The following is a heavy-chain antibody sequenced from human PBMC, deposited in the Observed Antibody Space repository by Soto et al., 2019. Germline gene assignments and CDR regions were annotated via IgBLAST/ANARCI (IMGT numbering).Heavy chain of an antibody. CDR1: GGSISSYY. D-gene: IGHD5-12*01. CDR2: IYYSGST. V-gene: IGHV4-59*01. J-gene: IGHJ3*02. Sequence: PSETLSLTCTVSGGSISSYYWSWIRQPPGKGLEWIGYIYYSGSTNYNPSLKSRVTISVDTSKNQFSLKLSSVTAADTAVYYCARDSGYDLDAFDISGQGTMVTVSS. CDR3: ARDSGYDLDAFDI.